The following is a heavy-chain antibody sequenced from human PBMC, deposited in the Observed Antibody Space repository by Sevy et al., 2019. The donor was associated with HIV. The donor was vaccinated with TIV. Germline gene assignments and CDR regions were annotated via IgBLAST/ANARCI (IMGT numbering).Heavy chain of an antibody. CDR3: TRGAIRGAVGPYYFDY. CDR1: GDTVSSNTAA. D-gene: IGHD6-13*01. J-gene: IGHJ4*02. Sequence: SQTLSLTYAISGDTVSSNTAAWNWIRQSPSRGLEWLGRTYYRSKWYNDYAPTIKTRMIIKPDTSKNQFSLQVNSVTPEDTAIYYCTRGAIRGAVGPYYFDYWGQGDLVTVSS. V-gene: IGHV6-1*01. CDR2: TYYRSKWYN.